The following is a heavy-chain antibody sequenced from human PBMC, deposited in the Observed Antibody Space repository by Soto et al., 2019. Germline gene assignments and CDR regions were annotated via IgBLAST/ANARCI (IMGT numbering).Heavy chain of an antibody. Sequence: PSQTLSLTCAISGDSVSSNSAAWNWIRQSPSRGLEWLGRTYYRSKWYNDYAVSVKSRITINPDTSKNQFSLQLNSVTPEDTAVYYCARVSYYYDSSGYYPNYYYYGMDVWGQGTRVTVSS. V-gene: IGHV6-1*01. CDR1: GDSVSSNSAA. CDR3: ARVSYYYDSSGYYPNYYYYGMDV. J-gene: IGHJ6*02. CDR2: TYYRSKWYN. D-gene: IGHD3-22*01.